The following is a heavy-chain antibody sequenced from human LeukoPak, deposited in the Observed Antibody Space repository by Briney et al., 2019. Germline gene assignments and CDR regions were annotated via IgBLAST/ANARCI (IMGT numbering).Heavy chain of an antibody. CDR1: GFTFSSYG. CDR3: AISRGDY. J-gene: IGHJ4*02. D-gene: IGHD5-12*01. CDR2: IYSGGST. Sequence: GGSLRLSCAASGFTFSSYGMHWVRQAPGKGLEWVAVIYSGGSTYYADSVKGRFTISRDNSKNTLYLQMNSLRAEDTAVYYCAISRGDYWGQGTLVTVSS. V-gene: IGHV3-NL1*01.